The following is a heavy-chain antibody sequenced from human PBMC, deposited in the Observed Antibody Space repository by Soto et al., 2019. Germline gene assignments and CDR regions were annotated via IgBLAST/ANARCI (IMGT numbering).Heavy chain of an antibody. D-gene: IGHD3-22*01. CDR3: ARGDRYYYDSSRGYFDY. Sequence: GGSLRLSCAASGFTFSSYSMNWVRQAPGKGLEWVSYISSSSSTIYYADSVKGRFTISRDNAKNSLYLQMNSLRDEDTAVYYCARGDRYYYDSSRGYFDYWGQGTLVTVSS. V-gene: IGHV3-48*02. CDR1: GFTFSSYS. CDR2: ISSSSSTI. J-gene: IGHJ4*02.